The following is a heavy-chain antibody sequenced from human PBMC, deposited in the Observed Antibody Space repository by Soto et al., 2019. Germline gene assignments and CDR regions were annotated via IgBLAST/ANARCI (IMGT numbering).Heavy chain of an antibody. V-gene: IGHV4-31*11. Sequence: SETLSLTCAVSGDSINSGGYYWSWIRQHPVKGLEWIGHMYHSGSTSYNRSRKSRIAMSVDTSKNQFSLKLTSVTAADTAVYYCARERTGSTIHYSSMDVWGQGTTVTVS. J-gene: IGHJ6*02. CDR3: ARERTGSTIHYSSMDV. CDR1: GDSINSGGYY. D-gene: IGHD1-7*01. CDR2: MYHSGST.